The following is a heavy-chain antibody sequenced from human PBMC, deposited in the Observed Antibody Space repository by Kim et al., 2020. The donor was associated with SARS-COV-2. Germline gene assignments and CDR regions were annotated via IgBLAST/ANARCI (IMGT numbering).Heavy chain of an antibody. CDR2: IIPIFGTA. D-gene: IGHD3-22*01. V-gene: IGHV1-69*13. CDR1: GGTFSSYA. J-gene: IGHJ5*02. Sequence: SVKVSCKASGGTFSSYAISWVRQAPGQGLEWMGGIIPIFGTANYAQKFQGRVTITADESTSTAYMELSSLRSEDTAVYYCARGYYDSSGYYLRWFDPWGQGTLVTVSS. CDR3: ARGYYDSSGYYLRWFDP.